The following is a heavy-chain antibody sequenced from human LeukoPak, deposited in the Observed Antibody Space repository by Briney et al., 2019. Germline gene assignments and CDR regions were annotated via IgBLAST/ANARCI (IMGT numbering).Heavy chain of an antibody. CDR2: INHSGST. V-gene: IGHV4-34*01. Sequence: SETLSLTCAVYGGSFSGYYWSWIRQPPGKGLEWIGEINHSGSTNYNPSLKSRVTISVDTSKNQFSLKLSSVTAADTAVYYCARRKNWNPFDYWGQGTLVTVSS. CDR1: GGSFSGYY. CDR3: ARRKNWNPFDY. J-gene: IGHJ4*02. D-gene: IGHD1-1*01.